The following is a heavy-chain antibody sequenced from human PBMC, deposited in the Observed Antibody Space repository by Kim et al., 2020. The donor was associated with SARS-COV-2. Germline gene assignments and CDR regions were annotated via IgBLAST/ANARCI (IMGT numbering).Heavy chain of an antibody. CDR3: VTDQGKL. J-gene: IGHJ4*02. Sequence: GGSLRLSCAASGFTFTNAWMNWVRQAPGKGLEWVGRIRSKTDGGTTDYPAPVKDRFTISRDDSKDMVYLQMDSLRTEDTAVYHCVTDQGKLWGRGTLVTVSS. V-gene: IGHV3-15*01. D-gene: IGHD1-7*01. CDR1: GFTFTNAW. CDR2: IRSKTDGGTT.